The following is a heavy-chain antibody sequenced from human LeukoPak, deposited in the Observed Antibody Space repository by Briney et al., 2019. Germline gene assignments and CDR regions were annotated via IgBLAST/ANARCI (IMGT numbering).Heavy chain of an antibody. CDR1: GYTFTSYA. CDR3: ARGPDSIVGATGGY. J-gene: IGHJ4*02. Sequence: GASVKVSCKASGYTFTSYAISWVRQAPGQGLEWMGRIIPILGIANYAQKFQGRVTITADKSTSTAYMELSSLRSEDTAVYYCARGPDSIVGATGGYWGQGTLVTVSS. D-gene: IGHD1-26*01. CDR2: IIPILGIA. V-gene: IGHV1-69*04.